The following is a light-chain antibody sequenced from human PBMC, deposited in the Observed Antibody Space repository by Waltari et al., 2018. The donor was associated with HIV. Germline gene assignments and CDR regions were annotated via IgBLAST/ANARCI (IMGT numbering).Light chain of an antibody. V-gene: IGLV2-14*03. Sequence: AVTQPASVSGLPGQSTTISCTGDDSDFGLYNSVSWYQQPSGNPPRLILYDVDSRASGVSDRFSGSMLGNTASLTISGLRAEDEGHYYCASFTDDNTVIFGGGTEVTVL. J-gene: IGLJ2*01. CDR1: DSDFGLYNS. CDR2: DVD. CDR3: ASFTDDNTVI.